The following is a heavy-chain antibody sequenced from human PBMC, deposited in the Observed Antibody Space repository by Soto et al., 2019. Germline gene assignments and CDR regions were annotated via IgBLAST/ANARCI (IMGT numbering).Heavy chain of an antibody. D-gene: IGHD2-8*01. Sequence: EVQLLESGGGLVQPGGSLRLSCVASRFSFSSYEMSWVRQAAGQGLEWVSRVRLTGDRTNYAGSVKGRFTVSRDNFKNTLYLEMDSLRPEDTAIYYCARGGGYCTPTSCAIDSWGRGTPVTVSS. J-gene: IGHJ4*02. CDR3: ARGGGYCTPTSCAIDS. CDR1: RFSFSSYE. V-gene: IGHV3-23*01. CDR2: VRLTGDRT.